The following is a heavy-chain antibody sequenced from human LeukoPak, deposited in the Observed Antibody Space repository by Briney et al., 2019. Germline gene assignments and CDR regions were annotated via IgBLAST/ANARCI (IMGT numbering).Heavy chain of an antibody. CDR3: ARQAVAGILRYFDY. CDR2: ISSSSSYI. CDR1: GFTFSSYS. D-gene: IGHD6-19*01. Sequence: PGGSLRLSCAASGFTFSSYSLNWVRQAPGKGLEWVSSISSSSSYIYYADSVKGRFTISRDNAKNSLYLQMNSLRAEDTAVYYCARQAVAGILRYFDYWGQGTLVTASS. J-gene: IGHJ4*02. V-gene: IGHV3-21*01.